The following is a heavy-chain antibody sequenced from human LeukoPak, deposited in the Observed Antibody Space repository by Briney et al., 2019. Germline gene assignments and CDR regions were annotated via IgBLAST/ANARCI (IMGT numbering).Heavy chain of an antibody. D-gene: IGHD3-22*01. CDR2: FDPEDGET. V-gene: IGHV1-24*01. Sequence: ASVKVSCKVSGYTLTELSMHWVRQAPGKGLEGMGGFDPEDGETIYAQKFQGRVTMTVDTSTDTAYMELSSLRSEDTAVYYCASLLRIVVVITSAFDIWGQGTMVTVSS. CDR3: ASLLRIVVVITSAFDI. CDR1: GYTLTELS. J-gene: IGHJ3*02.